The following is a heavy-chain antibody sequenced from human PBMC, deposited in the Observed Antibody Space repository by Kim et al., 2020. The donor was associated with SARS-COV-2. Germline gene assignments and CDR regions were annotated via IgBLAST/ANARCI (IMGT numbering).Heavy chain of an antibody. J-gene: IGHJ4*02. V-gene: IGHV3-53*01. CDR2: IFSAGYI. Sequence: GGSLRLSCAASGFTVNSYHMSWVRQAPGKGLEWVSSIFSAGYIYYADSVKGRFTISRDISKNTLYLEMNNLRPGDTAVYYCATSVGARFTYWGQGTLVTAPS. D-gene: IGHD6-6*01. CDR1: GFTVNSYH. CDR3: ATSVGARFTY.